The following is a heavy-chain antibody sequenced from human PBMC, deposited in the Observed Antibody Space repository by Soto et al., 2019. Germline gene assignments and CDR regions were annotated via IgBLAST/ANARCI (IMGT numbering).Heavy chain of an antibody. CDR2: INHSGST. Sequence: SETLSLTCAVYGGSFSGYYWSWIRQPPGKGLEWIGEINHSGSTNYNPSLKSRVTISVDTSKNQFSLKLSSVTAADTAVYYCARGVVAAAGMSTYFDYWGQGTLVTVSS. V-gene: IGHV4-34*01. CDR1: GGSFSGYY. CDR3: ARGVVAAAGMSTYFDY. D-gene: IGHD6-13*01. J-gene: IGHJ4*02.